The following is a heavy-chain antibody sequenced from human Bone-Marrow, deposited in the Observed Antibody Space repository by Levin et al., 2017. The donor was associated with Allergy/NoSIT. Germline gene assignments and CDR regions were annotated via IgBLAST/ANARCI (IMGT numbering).Heavy chain of an antibody. V-gene: IGHV3-21*01. CDR1: GFTFTSYS. CDR3: ARVGPDCGGDCYSLASYWSDP. CDR2: ISSTSSYT. Sequence: GGSLRLSCAASGFTFTSYSMNWVRQAPGKGLEWVSSISSTSSYTYYADSVKGRFTISRDNSKNSVFLQMNSLGAEDTAVYYCARVGPDCGGDCYSLASYWSDPWGQGILVTVSS. J-gene: IGHJ5*02. D-gene: IGHD2-21*02.